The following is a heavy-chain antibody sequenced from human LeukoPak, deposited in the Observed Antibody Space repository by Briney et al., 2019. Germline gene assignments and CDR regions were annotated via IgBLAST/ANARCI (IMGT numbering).Heavy chain of an antibody. CDR3: ARKGSSWYFWFDP. CDR1: GYTFTNDN. J-gene: IGHJ5*02. Sequence: ASVKVSCKASGYTFTNDNINWVRQATGQGLEWMGWMNPNNGNTGYAQKFQGRVTITRNTSISTAYMELSSLRSEDTAVYYCARKGSSWYFWFDPWGQGTLVTVSS. V-gene: IGHV1-8*01. CDR2: MNPNNGNT. D-gene: IGHD6-13*01.